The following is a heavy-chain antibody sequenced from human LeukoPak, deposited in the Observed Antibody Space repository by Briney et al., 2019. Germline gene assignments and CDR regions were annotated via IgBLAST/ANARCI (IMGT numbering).Heavy chain of an antibody. D-gene: IGHD3-16*02. J-gene: IGHJ6*03. CDR1: GFTFSSYS. CDR3: ARALNYYYYMDV. V-gene: IGHV3-21*01. Sequence: GGSLRLSCAASGFTFSSYSMNWVRQAPGKGLEWVSSISSSSSYICYADSVKGRFTISRDNAKNSLYLQMNSLRAEDTAVYYCARALNYYYYMDVWGKGTTVTISS. CDR2: ISSSSSYI.